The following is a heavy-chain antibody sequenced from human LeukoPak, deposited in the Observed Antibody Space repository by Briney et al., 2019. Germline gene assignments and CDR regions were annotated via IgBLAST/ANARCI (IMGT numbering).Heavy chain of an antibody. J-gene: IGHJ3*02. CDR3: ARTITMIVVAEDAFDI. Sequence: SETLSLTCTVSGGSISSSSYYWGWIRQPPGKGLEWIGSIYFSGSTYYNPPLKSRVTKSVDTSKNQSSLKLSSVTAADTAVYYCARTITMIVVAEDAFDIWGQETMVTVSS. D-gene: IGHD3-22*01. V-gene: IGHV4-39*01. CDR2: IYFSGST. CDR1: GGSISSSSYY.